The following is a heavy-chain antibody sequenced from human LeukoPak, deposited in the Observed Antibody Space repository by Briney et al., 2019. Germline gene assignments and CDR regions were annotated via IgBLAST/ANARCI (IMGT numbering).Heavy chain of an antibody. D-gene: IGHD1-26*01. V-gene: IGHV1-2*02. CDR1: GYTFTGYY. CDR3: ASSDSGSYSFWDY. J-gene: IGHJ4*02. Sequence: ASVKVSCKASGYTFTGYYMHWVRQAPGQGLEWMGWINPNSGGTNYAQKFQGRVTMTRDTSISTAYMELSRLRSDDTAVYYCASSDSGSYSFWDYWGQGILVTVSS. CDR2: INPNSGGT.